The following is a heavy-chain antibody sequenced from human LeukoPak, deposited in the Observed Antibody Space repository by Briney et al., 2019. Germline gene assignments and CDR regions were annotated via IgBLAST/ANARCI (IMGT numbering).Heavy chain of an antibody. V-gene: IGHV3-23*01. Sequence: PGGSLRLSCAASGFTFSSYAMSWVRQAPGKGLEWVSAISGSGGSTYYADSVKGRFTISRDNSKNTLYLQMNSLRAEDTAVYYRAKGGAVAGTGFDYWGQGTLVTVSS. J-gene: IGHJ4*02. D-gene: IGHD6-19*01. CDR1: GFTFSSYA. CDR3: AKGGAVAGTGFDY. CDR2: ISGSGGST.